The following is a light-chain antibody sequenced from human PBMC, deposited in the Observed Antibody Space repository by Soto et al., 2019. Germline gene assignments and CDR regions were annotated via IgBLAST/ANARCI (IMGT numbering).Light chain of an antibody. CDR2: AAS. CDR1: QGIRNH. J-gene: IGKJ4*01. CDR3: QQLNTYPPT. Sequence: IQLTQSPSSLSASVGDRVTITCRASQGIRNHLAWYQQESGKAPKLLIYAASTLQSGVPSGFTGSGFGTNFTLTIGSLQPEDFATYYCQQLNTYPPTFGGGTKVDI. V-gene: IGKV1-9*01.